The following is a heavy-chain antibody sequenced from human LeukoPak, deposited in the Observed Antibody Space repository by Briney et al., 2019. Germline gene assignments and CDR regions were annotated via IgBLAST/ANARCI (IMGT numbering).Heavy chain of an antibody. CDR2: ISPNSGGT. CDR1: GGTFSSYA. D-gene: IGHD4-23*01. Sequence: ASVKVSCKAPGGTFSSYAISWVRQAPGQGLEWMGWISPNSGGTNYAQKFQGRVTMTRDTSISTAYMELSRLRSDDTAVYYCARDQAATVVTRTLYYYYYGMDVWGQGTTVTVSS. V-gene: IGHV1-2*02. CDR3: ARDQAATVVTRTLYYYYYGMDV. J-gene: IGHJ6*02.